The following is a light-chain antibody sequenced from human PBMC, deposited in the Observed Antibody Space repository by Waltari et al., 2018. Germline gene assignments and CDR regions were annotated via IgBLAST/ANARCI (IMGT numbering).Light chain of an antibody. CDR3: QQYFSSPYT. CDR1: QTLLYTSNNKNY. Sequence: DIVMTQSPDSLAVSLGERATINCKSSQTLLYTSNNKNYLTWYQQKSGQPPNVLIFWASTRESGVAERFNGSGSGTDFTLTINSLQPEDVAVYFCQQYFSSPYTFGQGTKLEIK. CDR2: WAS. J-gene: IGKJ2*01. V-gene: IGKV4-1*01.